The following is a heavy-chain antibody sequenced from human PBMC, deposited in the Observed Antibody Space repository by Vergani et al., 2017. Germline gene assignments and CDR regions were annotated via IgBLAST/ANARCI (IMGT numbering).Heavy chain of an antibody. D-gene: IGHD3-22*01. V-gene: IGHV4-38-2*02. CDR2: ISHSGST. CDR3: ARDPNRAYYYDSSGYYY. Sequence: QVQLQESGPGLVKPSETLSLTCTVSGYSISSGYYWGWLRQPPGKGLEWIGSISHSGSTYYNPSLKGRVTIAVDTSKNQFSLKLISVTAADTAVYYCARDPNRAYYYDSSGYYYWGQGTLVTVSS. J-gene: IGHJ4*02. CDR1: GYSISSGYY.